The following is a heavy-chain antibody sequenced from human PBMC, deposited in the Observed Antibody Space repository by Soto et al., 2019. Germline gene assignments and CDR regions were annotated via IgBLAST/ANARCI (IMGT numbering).Heavy chain of an antibody. J-gene: IGHJ6*02. Sequence: SVKVSCKASGGTFSSYAISWVRQAPGQGLEWMGGIIPIFGTANYAQKFQGRVTITADKSTSTAYMELSSLRSEDTAVYYCARDQGQYQLLSGSALYGMDVWGQGTTVTVSS. CDR2: IIPIFGTA. V-gene: IGHV1-69*06. CDR3: ARDQGQYQLLSGSALYGMDV. CDR1: GGTFSSYA. D-gene: IGHD2-2*01.